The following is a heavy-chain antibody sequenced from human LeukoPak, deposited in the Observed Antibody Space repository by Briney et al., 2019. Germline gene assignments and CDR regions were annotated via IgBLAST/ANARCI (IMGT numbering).Heavy chain of an antibody. CDR2: MNPDSGNT. J-gene: IGHJ5*02. CDR3: AVHLPGNYLDP. Sequence: ASVKVSCKASGYTFTIYDINWVRQAAGQGLEWMGWMNPDSGNTDFAQKFQGRVTMTRNTSISTAYMELSSLTSEDTAVYYCAVHLPGNYLDPWGQGTLVTVSS. D-gene: IGHD4-11*01. CDR1: GYTFTIYD. V-gene: IGHV1-8*01.